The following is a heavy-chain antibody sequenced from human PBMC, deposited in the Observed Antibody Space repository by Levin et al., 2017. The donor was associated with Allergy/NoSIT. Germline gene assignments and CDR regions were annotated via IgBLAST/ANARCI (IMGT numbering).Heavy chain of an antibody. V-gene: IGHV5-10-1*01. CDR2: IDPSDSYT. J-gene: IGHJ4*02. D-gene: IGHD6-13*01. CDR3: ARHGLTQEGIAAAGSDY. CDR1: GYSFTSYW. Sequence: GESLKISCKGSGYSFTSYWISWVRQMPGKGLEWMGRIDPSDSYTNYSPSFQGHVTISADKSISTAYLQWSSLKASDTAMYYCARHGLTQEGIAAAGSDYWGQGTLVTVSS.